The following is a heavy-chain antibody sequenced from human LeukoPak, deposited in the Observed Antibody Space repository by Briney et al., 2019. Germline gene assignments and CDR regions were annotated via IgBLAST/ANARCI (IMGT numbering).Heavy chain of an antibody. CDR2: IWYDGSNK. V-gene: IGHV3-33*01. D-gene: IGHD2-8*01. CDR1: GFTFSSYG. J-gene: IGHJ3*02. CDR3: ARDFRGVFSVDAFDI. Sequence: TGGSLRLSCAASGFTFSSYGMHWVRQAPGKGLEWVAVIWYDGSNKYYADSVKGRFTISRDNSKSTLYLQMNSLRAEDTAVYYCARDFRGVFSVDAFDIWGQGTMVTVSS.